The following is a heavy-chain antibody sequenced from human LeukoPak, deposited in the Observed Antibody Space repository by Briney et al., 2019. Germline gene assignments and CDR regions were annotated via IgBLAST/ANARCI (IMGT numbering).Heavy chain of an antibody. CDR1: GFTFSSYA. J-gene: IGHJ4*02. CDR3: ARGAVGY. V-gene: IGHV3-30*04. Sequence: PGGSLRLSCAASGFTFSSYAMHWVRQAPGKGLDWVALISYDGSNKYYADSVKGRFTISRDNSKNTLYLQMNSLRAEDTAVYYCARGAVGYWGQGTLVTVSS. CDR2: ISYDGSNK.